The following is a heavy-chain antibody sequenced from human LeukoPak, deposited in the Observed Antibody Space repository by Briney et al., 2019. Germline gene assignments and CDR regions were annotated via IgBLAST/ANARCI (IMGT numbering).Heavy chain of an antibody. Sequence: PSETLSLTCTVSGASINSHYWSWIRQPAGKGLEWIGRIYISGSTNYNSSLLSRVTMSVDTSQNQFSLKLTSVTAADTAVYYCARALNPLPGTYYFDYWGQGTLVTVSS. D-gene: IGHD2-15*01. J-gene: IGHJ4*02. V-gene: IGHV4-4*07. CDR2: IYISGST. CDR1: GASINSHY. CDR3: ARALNPLPGTYYFDY.